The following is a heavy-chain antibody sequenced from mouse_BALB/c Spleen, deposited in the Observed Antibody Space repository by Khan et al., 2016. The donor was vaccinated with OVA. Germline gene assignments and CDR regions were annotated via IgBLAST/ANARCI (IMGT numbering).Heavy chain of an antibody. V-gene: IGHV5-15*02. CDR1: GFTFSDYG. CDR2: ISNLAYSI. Sequence: EVMLVESGGGLVQPGGSRKLSCAASGFTFSDYGMAWVRQAPGKGPEWVAFISNLAYSIYYADTVTGRFTISRENAKNTLYLEMSSLRSEDTAMYYFARAWAMDYWGQGTSVTVSS. J-gene: IGHJ4*01. CDR3: ARAWAMDY.